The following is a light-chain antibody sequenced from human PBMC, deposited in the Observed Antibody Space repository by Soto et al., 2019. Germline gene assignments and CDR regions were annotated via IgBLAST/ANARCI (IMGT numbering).Light chain of an antibody. CDR2: GAS. Sequence: EIVLTQSPGTLSLSPGERATLSCRASQSVSSSYLAWYQQKPGQAPRLLIYGASSRATGIPDRFSGSGSGTDFTLTISRLEPEYFAVDYCQHDGSSTRTYAQGPKV. V-gene: IGKV3-20*01. CDR1: QSVSSSY. J-gene: IGKJ1*01. CDR3: QHDGSSTRT.